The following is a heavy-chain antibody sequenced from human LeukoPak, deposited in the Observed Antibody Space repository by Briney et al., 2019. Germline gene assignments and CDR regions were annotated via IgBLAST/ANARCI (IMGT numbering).Heavy chain of an antibody. CDR2: IYGGGST. CDR1: GFTFSDYY. Sequence: PGGSLRLSCAASGFTFSDYYMSWIRQAPGKGLEWVSVIYGGGSTNYADSVKGRFTISRDNSENTLYLQMNSLRAEDTAVYYCARDHSGSYQRAFDIWGQGTMVTVSS. CDR3: ARDHSGSYQRAFDI. V-gene: IGHV3-66*02. D-gene: IGHD1-26*01. J-gene: IGHJ3*02.